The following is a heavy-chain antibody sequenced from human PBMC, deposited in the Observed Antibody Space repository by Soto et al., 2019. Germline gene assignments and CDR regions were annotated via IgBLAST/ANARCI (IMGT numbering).Heavy chain of an antibody. CDR1: EFSLNTRAVG. Sequence: SGPTLVNPTQTLTLTCSLSEFSLNTRAVGVGGMRQPPGTALQWLALFNWNGDERYSPSMKYRLHINNEYSQNHVLLTINNIHPVDTVSYYGAHRQHLGGFDVWGQGTTVTVSS. CDR3: AHRQHLGGFDV. J-gene: IGHJ3*01. D-gene: IGHD2-15*01. V-gene: IGHV2-5*01. CDR2: FNWNGDE.